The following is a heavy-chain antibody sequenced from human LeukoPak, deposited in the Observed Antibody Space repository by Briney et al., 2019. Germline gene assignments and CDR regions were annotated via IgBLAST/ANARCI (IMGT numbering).Heavy chain of an antibody. V-gene: IGHV4-39*01. CDR2: IYYSGNT. D-gene: IGHD5-18*01. CDR3: ARAFALGGAMVTSYWFDP. Sequence: SETLSLTCTVSGGSIRNSGYYWGWIRQPPGKGLEWIGSIYYSGNTYYNPSLKSRVTVSVDTSKNQFSLKLRSVTAADTAVYYCARAFALGGAMVTSYWFDPWGQGTLVTVSS. J-gene: IGHJ5*02. CDR1: GGSIRNSGYY.